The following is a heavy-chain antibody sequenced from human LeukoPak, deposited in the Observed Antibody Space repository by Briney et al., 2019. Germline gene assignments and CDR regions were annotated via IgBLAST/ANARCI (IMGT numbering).Heavy chain of an antibody. J-gene: IGHJ4*02. V-gene: IGHV3-30*18. D-gene: IGHD3-10*01. Sequence: GRSLRLSCAASGFTFSSYGMHWVRQAPGKGLEWVAVISYDGSNKYYADSVKGRFTISRDNSKNTLYLQMNSLRAEDTAVYYCAKDRGSGSYHGSDYWGQGTLVTVSS. CDR2: ISYDGSNK. CDR1: GFTFSSYG. CDR3: AKDRGSGSYHGSDY.